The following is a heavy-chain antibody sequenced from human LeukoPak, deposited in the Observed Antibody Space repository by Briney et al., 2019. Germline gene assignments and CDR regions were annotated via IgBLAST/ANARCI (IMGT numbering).Heavy chain of an antibody. J-gene: IGHJ3*01. CDR3: ARHAGHCSGTRCPPSDAFDV. D-gene: IGHD2-2*01. Sequence: ASVKVPCKASGFTFTSYHINWVRQATGQGPEWMGFINPDSGSPGYAQKFQDRVTMTRDTSTSTVYMELSSLTSEDTAVYYCARHAGHCSGTRCPPSDAFDVWGQGTMVIVSS. CDR1: GFTFTSYH. CDR2: INPDSGSP. V-gene: IGHV1-8*01.